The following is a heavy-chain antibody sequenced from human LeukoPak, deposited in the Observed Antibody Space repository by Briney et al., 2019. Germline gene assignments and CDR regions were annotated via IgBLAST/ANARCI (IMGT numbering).Heavy chain of an antibody. CDR2: IYYSGST. CDR1: GGSISSYY. CDR3: ARPAYDSSGFDWFDP. V-gene: IGHV4-59*12. J-gene: IGHJ5*02. Sequence: SETLSLTCTVSGGSISSYYWSWIRQPPGKGLEWIGYIYYSGSTNYNPSLKSRVTISVDTSKNQFSLKLSSVTAADTAVYYCARPAYDSSGFDWFDPWGQGTLVTVSS. D-gene: IGHD3-22*01.